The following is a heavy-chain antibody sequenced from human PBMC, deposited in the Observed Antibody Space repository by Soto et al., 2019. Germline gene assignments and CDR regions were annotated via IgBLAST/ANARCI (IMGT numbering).Heavy chain of an antibody. D-gene: IGHD2-2*01. J-gene: IGHJ3*02. CDR1: GGTFSSYT. Sequence: SVKVSCKASGGTFSSYTISWVRQAPGQGLEWMGRIIPILGIANYAQKFQGRVTITADKSTSTAYMELSSLRSEDTAVYYCARGYCSSTSCYPGAFDIWGQGTMVTVSS. V-gene: IGHV1-69*02. CDR3: ARGYCSSTSCYPGAFDI. CDR2: IIPILGIA.